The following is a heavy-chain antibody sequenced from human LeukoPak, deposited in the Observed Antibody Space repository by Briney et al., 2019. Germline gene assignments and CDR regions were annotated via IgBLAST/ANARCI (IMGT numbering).Heavy chain of an antibody. Sequence: PSETLSLTCTVAGGSISSFYWGWIRQPPGKGVEWIGHTHSSGTTNYNPSLMGRVTISLDTSKNQFSLRLTSVTAADTAVYYCATGRVYYASEFWGQGAPVTVSS. V-gene: IGHV4-59*03. J-gene: IGHJ1*01. CDR3: ATGRVYYASEF. D-gene: IGHD3-10*01. CDR1: GGSISSFY. CDR2: THSSGTT.